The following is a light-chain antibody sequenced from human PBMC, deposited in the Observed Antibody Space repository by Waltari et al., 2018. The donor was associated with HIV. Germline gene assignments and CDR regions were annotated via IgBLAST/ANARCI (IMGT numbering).Light chain of an antibody. V-gene: IGLV3-19*01. CDR2: GKN. Sequence: SSELTQEPAVSVALGQTVRITCQGDSHTSYYVSWYHQKPGQAPVLVIYGKNSRPSGIPDRFSGFGSGDTYSLTITGAQSEDEGDYYCSSRDSNGDHLVVFGGGTKLTVL. J-gene: IGLJ2*01. CDR3: SSRDSNGDHLVV. CDR1: SHTSYY.